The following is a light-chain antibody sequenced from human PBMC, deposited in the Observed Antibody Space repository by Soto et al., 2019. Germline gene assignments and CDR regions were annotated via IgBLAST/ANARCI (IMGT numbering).Light chain of an antibody. CDR1: QSVSSAY. CDR2: DAS. Sequence: EIVMTQSPDTLSVSPGERATLSCRASQSVSSAYVAWYQQKAGQTPRLLIYDASKRATGIPARFSGSGFGTDFTLTISSLEPEDFAVYYCQQRSKWRTFGQGTKVDIK. CDR3: QQRSKWRT. V-gene: IGKV3-11*01. J-gene: IGKJ1*01.